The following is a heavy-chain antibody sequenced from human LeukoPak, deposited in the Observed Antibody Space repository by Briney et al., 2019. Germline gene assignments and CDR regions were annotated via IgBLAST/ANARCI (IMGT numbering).Heavy chain of an antibody. J-gene: IGHJ5*02. CDR3: ARGRGARSSRWYNWFDP. V-gene: IGHV4-34*01. Sequence: SETLSPTCAVYGGSFSAYYWSWIRQPPGKGLEWIGETNHSGSTNYNPSLKSRVTISIDTSKNQFSLEMSSVTAADTAVYYCARGRGARSSRWYNWFDPWGQGTLVTVSS. CDR1: GGSFSAYY. CDR2: TNHSGST. D-gene: IGHD6-13*01.